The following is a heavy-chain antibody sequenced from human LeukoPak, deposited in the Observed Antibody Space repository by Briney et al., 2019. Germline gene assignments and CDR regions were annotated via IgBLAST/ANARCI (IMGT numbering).Heavy chain of an antibody. CDR1: GYSVSSNSAA. CDR2: TYYRSKWYN. V-gene: IGHV6-1*01. CDR3: ARDQYSIAVAGHSNWFDP. J-gene: IGHJ5*02. D-gene: IGHD6-19*01. Sequence: SQTLSLTCAISGYSVSSNSAAWNWIRQSPSRGLEWLGRTYYRSKWYNDYAVSVKSRITINPDTSKNQFSLQLNSVTPEDTAVYYCARDQYSIAVAGHSNWFDPWGQGTLVTVSS.